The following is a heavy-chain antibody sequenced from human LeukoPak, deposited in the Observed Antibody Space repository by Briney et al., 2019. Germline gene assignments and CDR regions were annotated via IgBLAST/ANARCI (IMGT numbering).Heavy chain of an antibody. J-gene: IGHJ3*02. CDR1: GYSFTSYW. CDR3: ARHVGLRVSGCAFDI. D-gene: IGHD5/OR15-5a*01. V-gene: IGHV5-51*01. CDR2: MYPGDSDT. Sequence: GESLKISCKGSGYSFTSYWIAWVRQMPGKGLEWMGIMYPGDSDTRYSPSFQGQVTISADKSISTAYLQWSSLKASDTAMYYCARHVGLRVSGCAFDIWGQGTMVTVSS.